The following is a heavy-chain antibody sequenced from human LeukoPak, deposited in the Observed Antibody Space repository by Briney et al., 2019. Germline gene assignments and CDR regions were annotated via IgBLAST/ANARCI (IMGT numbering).Heavy chain of an antibody. Sequence: GASVKVSCKATGGTFSSYAISWVRQAPGQGLEWMGGIIPIFGTANYAQKFQGRVTITADESTSTAYMELSSLRSEDTAVYYCARGGDGYNFTPHDYWGQGTLVTVSS. J-gene: IGHJ4*02. D-gene: IGHD5-24*01. V-gene: IGHV1-69*13. CDR3: ARGGDGYNFTPHDY. CDR2: IIPIFGTA. CDR1: GGTFSSYA.